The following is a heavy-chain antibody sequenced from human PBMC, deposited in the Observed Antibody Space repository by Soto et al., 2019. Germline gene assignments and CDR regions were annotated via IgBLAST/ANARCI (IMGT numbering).Heavy chain of an antibody. V-gene: IGHV4-59*11. CDR1: GTSMSGHF. Sequence: SETLSLTCTVSGTSMSGHFWSWMRQPPGKGLEWIGYGYYSGSTLYSPSLKSRVTISLDTSKNHFSLRLNSVTSADTAVYYCARGVYLSLVRTGWFDPWGQGNLVTVSS. J-gene: IGHJ5*02. CDR2: GYYSGST. CDR3: ARGVYLSLVRTGWFDP. D-gene: IGHD3-10*01.